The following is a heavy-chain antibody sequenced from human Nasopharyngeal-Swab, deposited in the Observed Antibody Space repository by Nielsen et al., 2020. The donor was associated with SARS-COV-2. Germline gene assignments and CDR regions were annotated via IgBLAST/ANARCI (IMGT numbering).Heavy chain of an antibody. CDR2: ISGSGGST. Sequence: GGSLRLSCAASGFIFSSYAMSWVRQAPGKGLEWVSAISGSGGSTYYADSVKGRFTISRDNSKNTLYLQMNSLRAEDTAVYYCAKYYGDYPYYYYMDVWGKGTTVTVSS. D-gene: IGHD4-17*01. CDR1: GFIFSSYA. V-gene: IGHV3-23*01. J-gene: IGHJ6*03. CDR3: AKYYGDYPYYYYMDV.